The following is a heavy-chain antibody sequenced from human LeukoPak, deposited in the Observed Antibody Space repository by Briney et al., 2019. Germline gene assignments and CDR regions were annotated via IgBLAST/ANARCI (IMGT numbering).Heavy chain of an antibody. V-gene: IGHV3-48*02. CDR1: GFTFSSYS. CDR2: ISSSSSTI. Sequence: GGSLRLSCAASGFTFSSYSMHWVRQAPGKGLEWVSYISSSSSTIYYADSVKGRFTISRDNAKNSLYLQMNSLRDEDTAVYYCASSNSRDSSGWYPDAFDIWGQGTMVTVSS. D-gene: IGHD6-19*01. J-gene: IGHJ3*02. CDR3: ASSNSRDSSGWYPDAFDI.